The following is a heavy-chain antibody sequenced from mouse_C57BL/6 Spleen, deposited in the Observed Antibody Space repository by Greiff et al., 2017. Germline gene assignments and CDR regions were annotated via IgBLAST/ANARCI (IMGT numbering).Heavy chain of an antibody. V-gene: IGHV8-8*01. J-gene: IGHJ2*01. D-gene: IGHD3-3*01. CDR2: IGWDDDK. Sequence: VTLIVCGPGILQPSQTLSLTCSFSGFSLSTFGMGVVWIRQPSGLGLVSLAHIGWDDDKYYNTALRSRPTISKDTSNTQVFLMIANVETADNATYYCGGIEGRGGYFDYWGQGTTLTVSS. CDR1: GFSLSTFGMG. CDR3: GGIEGRGGYFDY.